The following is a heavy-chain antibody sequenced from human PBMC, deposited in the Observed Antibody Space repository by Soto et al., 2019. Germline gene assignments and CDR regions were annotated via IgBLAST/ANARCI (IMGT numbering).Heavy chain of an antibody. CDR2: IYPGDSDT. J-gene: IGHJ3*02. Sequence: PGESLKISCKGSGYSFTNYWIGWVRQMPGKGLEWVGIIYPGDSDTRYSPSFQGQVTISADNSITTAYLQMNSLRAEDTAVYYCARGYYYDSSGYYTLDAFDIWGQGTMVTISS. V-gene: IGHV5-51*01. CDR3: ARGYYYDSSGYYTLDAFDI. CDR1: GYSFTNYW. D-gene: IGHD3-22*01.